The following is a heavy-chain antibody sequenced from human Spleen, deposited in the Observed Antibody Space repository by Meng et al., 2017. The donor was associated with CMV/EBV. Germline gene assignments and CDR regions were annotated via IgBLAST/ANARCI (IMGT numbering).Heavy chain of an antibody. D-gene: IGHD5-24*01. V-gene: IGHV5-51*01. CDR1: GYRFTTYW. CDR2: IYPGDSET. J-gene: IGHJ4*02. CDR3: AGGVGGYNSADY. Sequence: KVSCKGCGYRFTTYWIGWVRQMPGKGLEWMGIIYPGDSETRYSPSFQGQVTIPADKSIRTAYLQGSSLKASDSAMYYCAGGVGGYNSADYWGQGTLVTVSS.